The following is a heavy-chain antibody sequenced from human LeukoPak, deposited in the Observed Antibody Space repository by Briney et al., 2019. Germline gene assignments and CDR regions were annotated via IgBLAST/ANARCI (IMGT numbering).Heavy chain of an antibody. Sequence: GSLTLSCAASGFTFSSYAMTWVGQAPGKGLEWVSTISGGGTTYYADSVKGRFTISRNSSKNTLYLQVNSLRAEDTAVYCCAKDGEDWGQGTLVSVSS. D-gene: IGHD2-21*01. J-gene: IGHJ4*02. V-gene: IGHV3-23*01. CDR3: AKDGED. CDR1: GFTFSSYA. CDR2: ISGGGTT.